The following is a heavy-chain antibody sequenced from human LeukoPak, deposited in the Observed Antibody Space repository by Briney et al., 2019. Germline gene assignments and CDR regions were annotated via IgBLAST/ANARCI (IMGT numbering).Heavy chain of an antibody. V-gene: IGHV3-21*01. D-gene: IGHD3-3*01. CDR1: GSTFSSYS. J-gene: IGHJ4*02. CDR2: ISSSSSYI. Sequence: GGSLRLSCAASGSTFSSYSMNWVRQAPGKGLEWVSSISSSSSYIYYADSVKGRFTISRDNAKNSLYLQMNSLRAEDTAVYYCARDGYYDFWSGYSTNFDYWGQGTLVTVSS. CDR3: ARDGYYDFWSGYSTNFDY.